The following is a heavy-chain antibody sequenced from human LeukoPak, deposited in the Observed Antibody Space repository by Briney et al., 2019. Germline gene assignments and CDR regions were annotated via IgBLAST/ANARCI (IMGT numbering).Heavy chain of an antibody. CDR2: IRFDGDEE. V-gene: IGHV3-30*02. D-gene: IGHD2-15*01. CDR3: TGGGGYCSGGRCYGHYSMDV. Sequence: GGSLRLSCAASRFTFSSYGMHWVRQAPDKVLEWVAYIRFDGDEEHYLHSVKGRFRISRDNPRHTLSPQMNGLRTEDTAVYYCTGGGGYCSGGRCYGHYSMDVWGQGTTVTVSS. J-gene: IGHJ6*02. CDR1: RFTFSSYG.